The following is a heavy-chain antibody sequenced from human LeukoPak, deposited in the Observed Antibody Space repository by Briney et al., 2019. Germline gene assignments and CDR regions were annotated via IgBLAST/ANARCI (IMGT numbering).Heavy chain of an antibody. V-gene: IGHV3-23*01. CDR2: ISDSGNT. D-gene: IGHD2-21*01. Sequence: PGGSLRLSCAASGFTLSSYAMSWVRQAPGKGLEWVSAISDSGNTYHADSVKGWFTISRDSSKNTLFLQMNRLRPEDAAVYYCAKAPVTTCRGAYCYPFDYWGQGTLVTVSS. CDR3: AKAPVTTCRGAYCYPFDY. J-gene: IGHJ4*02. CDR1: GFTLSSYA.